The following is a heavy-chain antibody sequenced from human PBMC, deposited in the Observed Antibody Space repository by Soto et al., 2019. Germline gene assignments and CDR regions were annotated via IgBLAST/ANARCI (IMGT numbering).Heavy chain of an antibody. D-gene: IGHD2-2*01. CDR3: AKVRVPAAMGGWFDP. CDR1: GFTFSSYG. Sequence: QVQLVESGGGVVQPGRSLRLSCAASGFTFSSYGMHWVRQAPGKGLEWVAVISYDGSNKYYADSVKGRFTISRDNSKNTLYLQMNSLRAEDTAVYYCAKVRVPAAMGGWFDPWGQGTLVTVSS. CDR2: ISYDGSNK. J-gene: IGHJ5*02. V-gene: IGHV3-30*18.